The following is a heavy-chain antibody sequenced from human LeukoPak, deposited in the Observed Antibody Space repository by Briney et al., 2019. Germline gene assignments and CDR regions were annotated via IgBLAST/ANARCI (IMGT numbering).Heavy chain of an antibody. V-gene: IGHV3-15*07. CDR3: TTESIAAAGTLDY. CDR1: GFTFSNAW. Sequence: GGSLRLSCAASGFTFSNAWMNWVRQAPGRGLEWVGRIKSKTDGGTTDYAAPVKGRFTISRDDSKNTLYLQMNSLKTEDTAVYYCTTESIAAAGTLDYWGQGTLVTVSS. J-gene: IGHJ4*02. D-gene: IGHD6-13*01. CDR2: IKSKTDGGTT.